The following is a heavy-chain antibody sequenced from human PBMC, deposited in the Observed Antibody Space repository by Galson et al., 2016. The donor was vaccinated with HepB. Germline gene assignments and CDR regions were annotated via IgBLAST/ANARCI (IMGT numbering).Heavy chain of an antibody. J-gene: IGHJ6*02. Sequence: SLRLSCAASGFTFSYCSMNWVRQAPGKGLEWVSSVGSSSSYIYYADSVKGRFTISRDNAKNSLYLQMNSLRAEDTAVYYCARDLEVVVAASQYYYYGMDVWGQGTTVTVSS. CDR1: GFTFSYCS. D-gene: IGHD2-15*01. V-gene: IGHV3-21*01. CDR2: VGSSSSYI. CDR3: ARDLEVVVAASQYYYYGMDV.